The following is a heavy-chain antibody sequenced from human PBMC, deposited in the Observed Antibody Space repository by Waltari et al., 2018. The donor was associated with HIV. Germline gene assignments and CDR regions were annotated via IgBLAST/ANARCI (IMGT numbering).Heavy chain of an antibody. CDR2: VWYDGSNK. Sequence: QVQLVESGGGVVQPGRSLRLSCAASGFTFSSYGMHWVRQAPGKGLDWVAIVWYDGSNKYYADSVKGRFTISRDNSKNTLYLQMNSLRAEDTAMYYCAKDQGYGKNDAFDIWGQGTMVTVSS. D-gene: IGHD5-18*01. CDR1: GFTFSSYG. J-gene: IGHJ3*02. V-gene: IGHV3-30*18. CDR3: AKDQGYGKNDAFDI.